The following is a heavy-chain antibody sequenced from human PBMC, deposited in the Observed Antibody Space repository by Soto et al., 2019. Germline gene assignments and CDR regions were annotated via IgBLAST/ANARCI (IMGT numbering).Heavy chain of an antibody. V-gene: IGHV3-33*01. CDR2: IYYDGSNK. CDR1: GFTFSSYG. D-gene: IGHD6-13*01. Sequence: QVQLVESGGGVVQPGRSLRLSCAASGFTFSSYGMHWVRQAPGKGLEWVAVIYYDGSNKYYADSVKGRFTISRDNSKNTLYLQMNTLRAKDTAVYYCARAQYSSSWYPFDYWGQGTLVTVSS. CDR3: ARAQYSSSWYPFDY. J-gene: IGHJ4*02.